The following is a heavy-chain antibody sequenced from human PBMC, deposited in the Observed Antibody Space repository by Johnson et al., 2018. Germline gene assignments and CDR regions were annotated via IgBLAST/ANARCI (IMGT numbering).Heavy chain of an antibody. V-gene: IGHV1-58*01. CDR2: IVAGSGNT. D-gene: IGHD3-3*01. Sequence: QLVESGPEVKKPETSVKVSCKASGFTFSSSAVQWVRQARGQRPEWIGWIVAGSGNTKYAQKFQERVTITRDMSTSTAYMELSSLRSEATAVYYSAADRTFGFWSGYYAFDIWGQGTMVTVSS. J-gene: IGHJ3*02. CDR3: AADRTFGFWSGYYAFDI. CDR1: GFTFSSSA.